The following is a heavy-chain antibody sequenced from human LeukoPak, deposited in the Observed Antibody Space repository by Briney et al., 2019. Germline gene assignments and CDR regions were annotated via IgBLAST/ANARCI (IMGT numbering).Heavy chain of an antibody. Sequence: PSETLSLTCAVYGGSFSGYYWSWIRQPPGKGLEWIGEINHSGSTNYNPSLKSRVTISVDTSKNQFSLKLSSVTAADTAVYYCARKLNHYYYYYMDVWGKGTTVTISS. J-gene: IGHJ6*03. CDR1: GGSFSGYY. D-gene: IGHD5-24*01. CDR2: INHSGST. CDR3: ARKLNHYYYYYMDV. V-gene: IGHV4-34*01.